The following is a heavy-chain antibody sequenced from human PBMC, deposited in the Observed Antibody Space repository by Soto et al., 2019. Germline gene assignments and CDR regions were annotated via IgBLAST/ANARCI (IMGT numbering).Heavy chain of an antibody. J-gene: IGHJ6*02. V-gene: IGHV3-49*03. D-gene: IGHD2-2*01. CDR1: GFTFGDSA. CDR2: IRSKAYGGTT. CDR3: TRKGSVVVVPAAIVGGMDV. Sequence: GGSLRLSCAASGFTFGDSAMSWFRQAPGKGLEWVGFIRSKAYGGTTEYAASVKGRFTISRDDSKSIAYLQMNSLKTEDTAVYYCTRKGSVVVVPAAIVGGMDVWGQGTTVTVSS.